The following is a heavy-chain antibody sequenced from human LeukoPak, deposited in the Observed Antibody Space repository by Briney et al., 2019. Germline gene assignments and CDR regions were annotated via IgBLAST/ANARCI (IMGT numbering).Heavy chain of an antibody. CDR1: GGSISSYY. D-gene: IGHD6-13*01. J-gene: IGHJ4*02. V-gene: IGHV4-59*01. CDR2: IYYSGST. Sequence: SETLSLTCTVSGGSISSYYWSWIRQPPGKGLEWIGYIYYSGSTNYNPSLKSRVTISVDMSKNQFSLKLTSVTAADTAVYYCARMYSSTIPPGYWGQGTLVTVSS. CDR3: ARMYSSTIPPGY.